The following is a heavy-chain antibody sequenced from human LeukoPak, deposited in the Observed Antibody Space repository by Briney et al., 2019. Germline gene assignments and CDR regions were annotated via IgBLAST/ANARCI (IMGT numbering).Heavy chain of an antibody. CDR2: ISSNGGST. D-gene: IGHD3-10*01. J-gene: IGHJ1*01. V-gene: IGHV3-64*01. CDR3: ARNYYGSGSYGAEYFQH. CDR1: GFTFSSYA. Sequence: GGSLRLSCAASGFTFSSYAMHWVRQAPGKGLEYVSAISSNGGSTYYANSVKGSFTISRDNSKNTLYLQMGSLRAEDMAVYYCARNYYGSGSYGAEYFQHWGQGTLVTVSS.